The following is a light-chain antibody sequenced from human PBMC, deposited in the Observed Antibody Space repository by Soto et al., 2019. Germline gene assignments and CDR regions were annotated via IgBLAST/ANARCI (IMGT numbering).Light chain of an antibody. CDR1: RSNIGSGFD. J-gene: IGLJ2*01. Sequence: QSVLTQPPSVSGAPGQSVTIPCTGSRSNIGSGFDVHWYQQVPGTAPKLLIFGNNNRPSGVPDRFSGSKSGSSASLAIAGLQAEDEADYFCQSCDNSLRVLFGGGTKLTVL. CDR3: QSCDNSLRVL. V-gene: IGLV1-40*01. CDR2: GNN.